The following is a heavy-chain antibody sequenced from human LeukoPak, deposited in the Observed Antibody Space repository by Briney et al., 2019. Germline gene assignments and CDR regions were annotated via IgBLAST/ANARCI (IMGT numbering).Heavy chain of an antibody. Sequence: PSETLSLTCTVSGASISSYYWSWIRQPPGKGLEWIGYVYYTGSANYNPSLKSRVSMSVDTTKNQFSLKLTSVTAADTAVYYCAKEDRSNWNDHYFDPRGQGTLVTVSS. CDR2: VYYTGSA. V-gene: IGHV4-59*01. CDR3: AKEDRSNWNDHYFDP. J-gene: IGHJ5*02. CDR1: GASISSYY. D-gene: IGHD1-1*01.